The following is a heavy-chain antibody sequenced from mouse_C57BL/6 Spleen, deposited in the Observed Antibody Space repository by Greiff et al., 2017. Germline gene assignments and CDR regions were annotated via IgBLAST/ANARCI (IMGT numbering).Heavy chain of an antibody. D-gene: IGHD1-1*01. CDR2: IYPRSGNT. CDR1: GYTFTSYG. Sequence: VQLQQSGAELARPGASVKLSCKASGYTFTSYGISWVKQRTGQGLAWIGEIYPRSGNTYYNEKFKGKATLTADKSSSTAYMELRSLTSEDSAVYFCARGPYYGSSYDYAMDYWGQGTSVTVSS. CDR3: ARGPYYGSSYDYAMDY. V-gene: IGHV1-81*01. J-gene: IGHJ4*01.